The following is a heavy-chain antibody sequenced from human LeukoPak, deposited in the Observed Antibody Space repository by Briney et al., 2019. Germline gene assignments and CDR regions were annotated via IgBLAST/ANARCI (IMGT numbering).Heavy chain of an antibody. CDR2: ISSSGST. CDR3: ARGPYSYDSSGAFDI. J-gene: IGHJ3*02. V-gene: IGHV4-61*02. CDR1: GDSISSGDYY. D-gene: IGHD3-22*01. Sequence: KPSETLSLTCTVSGDSISSGDYYWSWIRQPAVKGLEWIGRISSSGSTNYNPSLKSRVTIPVDTSKNQFSLKLSSVTAADTAVYFCARGPYSYDSSGAFDIWGQGTMVTVSS.